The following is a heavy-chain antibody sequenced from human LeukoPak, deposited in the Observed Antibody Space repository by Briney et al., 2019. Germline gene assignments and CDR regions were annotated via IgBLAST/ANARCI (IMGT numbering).Heavy chain of an antibody. V-gene: IGHV3-66*01. CDR3: ARSYSGSYYFDY. D-gene: IGHD1-26*01. J-gene: IGHJ4*02. CDR2: IYSGGST. CDR1: GFTFDDYA. Sequence: PGGSLRLSCAASGFTFDDYAMHWVRQAPGKGLEWVSVIYSGGSTYYADSVKGRFTISRDNSKNTLYLQMNSLRAEDTAVYYCARSYSGSYYFDYWGQGTLVTVSS.